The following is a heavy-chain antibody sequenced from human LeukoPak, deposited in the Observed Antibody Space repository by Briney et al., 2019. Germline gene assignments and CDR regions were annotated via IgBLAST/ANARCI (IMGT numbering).Heavy chain of an antibody. CDR2: ISGSGSNT. D-gene: IGHD5-18*01. CDR3: AKERISGYTYGYFDS. Sequence: GGSLRLSCAASGFIFSSYAMSWVRQAPGKGLEWVSSISGSGSNTYYADSVKGRFTISRDNSMNTLYLQMNSLRAEDTAVYHCAKERISGYTYGYFDSWGQGTLVTVSS. V-gene: IGHV3-23*01. CDR1: GFIFSSYA. J-gene: IGHJ4*02.